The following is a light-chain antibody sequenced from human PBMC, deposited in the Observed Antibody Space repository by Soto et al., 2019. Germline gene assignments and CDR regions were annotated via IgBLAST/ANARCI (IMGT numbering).Light chain of an antibody. V-gene: IGKV3D-11*01. CDR1: QDVGTY. J-gene: IGKJ5*01. CDR2: GAS. CDR3: LQCGNWPVT. Sequence: VLTQSPVTLSLSPGDRATLSCRASQDVGTYVAWYQVRGGQAPRLIISGASKRATGMLDRINGGGSGADFSLTINSLESGDSAVYFCLQCGNWPVTFGQGTRMQIK.